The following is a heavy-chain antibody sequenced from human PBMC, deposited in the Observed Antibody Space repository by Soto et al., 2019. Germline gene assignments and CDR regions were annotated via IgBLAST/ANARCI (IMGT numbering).Heavy chain of an antibody. D-gene: IGHD2-8*01. J-gene: IGHJ6*02. CDR1: GFTFSSYA. CDR3: ARMGLIHGMDV. V-gene: IGHV3-30*09. Sequence: QVQVVESGGGVVQPGRSLRLSCAASGFTFSSYAMHWVRQAPGKGLEWVALISYDGSNKYYADSVKGRFAISRDNSKNTLYLQMNSLRAEDTAVYYGARMGLIHGMDVWGQGTKVPGSS. CDR2: ISYDGSNK.